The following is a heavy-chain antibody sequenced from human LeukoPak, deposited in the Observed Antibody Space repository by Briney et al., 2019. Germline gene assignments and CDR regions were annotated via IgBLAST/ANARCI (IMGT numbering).Heavy chain of an antibody. J-gene: IGHJ6*03. V-gene: IGHV4-59*01. CDR3: ARGDYYYYYYMDV. CDR2: IYYSGST. CDR1: GGSISGYY. Sequence: SETLSLICNVSGGSISGYYWSWIRKPPGKGLEWIGYIYYSGSTNYNPSLKSRVTISVDTSKNQFSLKLSSVTAADTAMYYCARGDYYYYYYMDVWGKGTTVTVSS.